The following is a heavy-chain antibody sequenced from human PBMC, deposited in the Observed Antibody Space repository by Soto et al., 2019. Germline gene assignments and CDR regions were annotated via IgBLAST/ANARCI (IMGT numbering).Heavy chain of an antibody. CDR1: GFSLTTRGVA. V-gene: IGHV2-5*02. CDR2: IYWDDDK. D-gene: IGHD3-10*01. J-gene: IGHJ5*02. Sequence: QITLKESGPPLVKPTQTLTLTCTFSGFSLTTRGVAVGWIRQPPGKALEWLAVIYWDDDKRHNPSLKNRLTITKDTSKNQVVLTLTNMDPVDTATYYCAHGDGSLGRDWFDPWGQGTLVTVSS. CDR3: AHGDGSLGRDWFDP.